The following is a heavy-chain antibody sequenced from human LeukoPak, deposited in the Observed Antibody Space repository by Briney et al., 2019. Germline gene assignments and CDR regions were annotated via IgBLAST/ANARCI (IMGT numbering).Heavy chain of an antibody. Sequence: GGSLRLSCAASGFTFSSYAMSWVRQAPGKGLEWVSAISGSGGSTYYADSVKGWFTISRDNSKNTLYLQMNSLRAEDTAVYYCAKDGSGSYFGYWGQGTLVTVSS. V-gene: IGHV3-23*01. CDR2: ISGSGGST. D-gene: IGHD3-10*01. CDR3: AKDGSGSYFGY. CDR1: GFTFSSYA. J-gene: IGHJ4*02.